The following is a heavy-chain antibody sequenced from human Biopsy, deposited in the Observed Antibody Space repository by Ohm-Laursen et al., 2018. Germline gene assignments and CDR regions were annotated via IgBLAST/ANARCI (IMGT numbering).Heavy chain of an antibody. CDR1: GDSVSSGSFY. CDR2: IYGRGSTA. V-gene: IGHV4-61*01. Sequence: SETLSLTCPVSGDSVSSGSFYWTWIRQPPGQGLEYIGYIYGRGSTANYNPSLESRVTMSVDMPKNQFSLKLSSVTAADTAIYYCARGMRSSGWPYFDSWGQGTLVTASS. D-gene: IGHD6-19*01. J-gene: IGHJ4*02. CDR3: ARGMRSSGWPYFDS.